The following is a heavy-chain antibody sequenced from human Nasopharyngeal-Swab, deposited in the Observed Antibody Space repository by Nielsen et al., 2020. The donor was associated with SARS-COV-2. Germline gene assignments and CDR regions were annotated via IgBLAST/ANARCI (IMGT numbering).Heavy chain of an antibody. CDR3: ARAYYDILTARGPLYYYYMDV. J-gene: IGHJ6*03. V-gene: IGHV4-31*03. CDR1: GGSISSGGYY. CDR2: IYYSGST. Sequence: SETLSLTCTVSGGSISSGGYYWSWIRQHPGKGLEWIGYIYYSGSTYYNPSLKSRVTISVDTSKNQFSLKLSSVTAVDTAVYYCARAYYDILTARGPLYYYYMDVWGKGTTVTVSS. D-gene: IGHD3-9*01.